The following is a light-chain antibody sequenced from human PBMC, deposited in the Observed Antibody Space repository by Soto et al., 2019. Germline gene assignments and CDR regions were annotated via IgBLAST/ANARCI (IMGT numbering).Light chain of an antibody. CDR2: GAS. CDR1: QSIGRS. Sequence: EIVMTQSPATLSVSPGERVTLSCRASQSIGRSLAWYQQQPGQAPRLLIYGASTRATGTTVRFSGIGSGTEFTLTINSLQSEDFVVYYCHQYDDWPLTFGGGTKVEIK. J-gene: IGKJ4*01. V-gene: IGKV3D-15*01. CDR3: HQYDDWPLT.